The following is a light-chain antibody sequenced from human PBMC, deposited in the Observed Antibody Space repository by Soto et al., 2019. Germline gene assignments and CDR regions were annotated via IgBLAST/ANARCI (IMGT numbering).Light chain of an antibody. CDR2: DAP. J-gene: IGKJ2*01. CDR3: QQRSNWPRFT. Sequence: EIVLTQSPATLSKSPGERDTLSCRASQSVSNYLAWYQQKPGQAPRLLIYDAPNRATGIPARFSGSGSGTDFTLTISSLEPEDFAVYYCQQRSNWPRFTFGQGTKVEIK. CDR1: QSVSNY. V-gene: IGKV3-11*01.